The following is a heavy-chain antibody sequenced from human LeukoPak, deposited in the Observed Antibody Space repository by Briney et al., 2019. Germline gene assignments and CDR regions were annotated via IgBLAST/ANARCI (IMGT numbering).Heavy chain of an antibody. Sequence: SETLSLTCAVSGVSISSSEWWIWVRQPPGQGLEWIGEIHRAGRTRYNPSLKSRVTISMDYSKNQFSLKLTSVTAADTAIYYCGKTDIYFNPIDYWGPGSLVTVSS. CDR2: IHRAGRT. CDR3: GKTDIYFNPIDY. CDR1: GVSISSSEW. D-gene: IGHD3-9*01. J-gene: IGHJ4*02. V-gene: IGHV4-4*02.